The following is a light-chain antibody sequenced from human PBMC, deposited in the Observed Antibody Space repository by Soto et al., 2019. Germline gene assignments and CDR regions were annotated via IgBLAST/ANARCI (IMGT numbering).Light chain of an antibody. Sequence: EMLMTQSPATLSLSPGERATLSFRASQSVSQKLAWYQQKPGQAPSLLIYDTSTRATGIPARFSGSGSGTEFTLTISSLKSEDSAVYYCQQYSNWHPFTFGHGTRLEIK. CDR3: QQYSNWHPFT. J-gene: IGKJ5*01. CDR2: DTS. V-gene: IGKV3-15*01. CDR1: QSVSQK.